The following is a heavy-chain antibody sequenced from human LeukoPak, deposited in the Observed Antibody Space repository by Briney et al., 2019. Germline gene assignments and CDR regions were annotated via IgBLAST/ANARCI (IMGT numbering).Heavy chain of an antibody. V-gene: IGHV3-21*01. CDR1: GFTFSSYS. D-gene: IGHD3-9*01. J-gene: IGHJ4*02. CDR2: TSPSSSYK. Sequence: GGSLRLSCAASGFTFSSYSMNWVRQAPGKGLEWVSSTSPSSSYKYYADSVKGRFTISRDNAKNSLYLQMNRLRAEDTAVYFCARGSYDILTGYSPFFFDYWGQGTLVTVSS. CDR3: ARGSYDILTGYSPFFFDY.